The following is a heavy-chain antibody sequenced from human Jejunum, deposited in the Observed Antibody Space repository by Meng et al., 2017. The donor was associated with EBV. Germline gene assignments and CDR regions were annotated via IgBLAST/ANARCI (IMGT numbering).Heavy chain of an antibody. CDR3: ARRYGDYVRYFDS. J-gene: IGHJ4*02. CDR2: IYWDENK. CDR1: GFSLSTSGVG. V-gene: IGHV2-5*02. D-gene: IGHD4-17*01. Sequence: ITLMQPRPTREKPTEPLTLTFTVSGFSLSTSGVGGGWIRQPPGKALEWLAHIYWDENKRYSTSLRSRLSIMKDTSKSQVVLTMTNMDPVDTATYYCARRYGDYVRYFDSWGQGILVTVSS.